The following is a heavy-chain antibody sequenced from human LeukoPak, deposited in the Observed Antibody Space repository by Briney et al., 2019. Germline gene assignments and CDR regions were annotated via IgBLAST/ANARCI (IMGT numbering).Heavy chain of an antibody. CDR3: ARVIRTVVVPAAIPYSWLDP. Sequence: ASVKVSCKASGYTFTGYYMHWVRQAPGQGLEWMGWINPNSGGTNYAQKFQGRVTMTRDTSISTAYMELSRLRSDDTAVYYCARVIRTVVVPAAIPYSWLDPWGQRTLVTVSS. CDR2: INPNSGGT. D-gene: IGHD2-2*01. V-gene: IGHV1-2*02. CDR1: GYTFTGYY. J-gene: IGHJ5*02.